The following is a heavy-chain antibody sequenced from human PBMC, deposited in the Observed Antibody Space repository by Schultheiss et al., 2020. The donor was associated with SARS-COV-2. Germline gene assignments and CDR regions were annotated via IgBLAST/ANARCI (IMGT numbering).Heavy chain of an antibody. CDR2: ISYDGGNE. CDR1: GFTFSSYG. CDR3: AKDPYYDILTGYSY. Sequence: GGSLRLSCAASGFTFSSYGMHWVRQAPGKGLEWVAVISYDGGNEYYADSVKGRFTISRDNSKNTLYLQMNSLRAEDTAVYYCAKDPYYDILTGYSYWGQGTLVTVSS. V-gene: IGHV3-30*18. J-gene: IGHJ4*02. D-gene: IGHD3-9*01.